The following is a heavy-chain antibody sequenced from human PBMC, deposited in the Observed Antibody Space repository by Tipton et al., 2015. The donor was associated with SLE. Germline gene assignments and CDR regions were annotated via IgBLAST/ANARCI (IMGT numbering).Heavy chain of an antibody. J-gene: IGHJ3*01. Sequence: TLSLTCAVYGGSFSGYYWSWIRQPPGKGLEWIGEINHSGSTNYNPSLKSRVTISVDTSKNQFSLILRSVTAADTAVYYCASGILTGGAAFDVWGQGTMVTVSP. D-gene: IGHD3-9*01. CDR3: ASGILTGGAAFDV. V-gene: IGHV4-34*01. CDR2: INHSGST. CDR1: GGSFSGYY.